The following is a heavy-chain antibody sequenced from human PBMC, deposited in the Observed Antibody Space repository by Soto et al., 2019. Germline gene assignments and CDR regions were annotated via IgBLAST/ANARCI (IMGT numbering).Heavy chain of an antibody. CDR1: AISFNTYG. Sequence: GVCLRFTCAASAISFNTYGVTWFRQSPGKGLEWVSTVTVTGVSTYYADSGKGRFTISRYRSNYTVSLLLNSLRVEDTAIYYCAGQRSPEGWFDPWGQGTLVTVSS. CDR2: VTVTGVST. J-gene: IGHJ5*02. V-gene: IGHV3-23*01. CDR3: AGQRSPEGWFDP. D-gene: IGHD3-10*01.